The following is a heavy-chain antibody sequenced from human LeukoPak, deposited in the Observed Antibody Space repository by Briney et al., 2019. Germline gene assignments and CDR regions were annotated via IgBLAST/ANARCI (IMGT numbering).Heavy chain of an antibody. CDR2: IYYSGST. CDR1: GGSISSSSYY. CDR3: ARVRCSGGSCYSGDYYYGMDV. V-gene: IGHV4-39*07. D-gene: IGHD2-15*01. Sequence: SETLSLTCTVSGGSISSSSYYWGWIRQPPGKGPEWIGSIYYSGSTYYNPSLKSRVTISVDTSKNQFSLKLSSVTAADTAVYYCARVRCSGGSCYSGDYYYGMDVWGQGTTVTVSS. J-gene: IGHJ6*02.